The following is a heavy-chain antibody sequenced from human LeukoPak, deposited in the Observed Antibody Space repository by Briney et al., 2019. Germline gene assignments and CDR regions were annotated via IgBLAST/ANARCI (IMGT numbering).Heavy chain of an antibody. CDR1: GGTFSSYA. J-gene: IGHJ4*02. Sequence: SVKVSCTASGGTFSSYAISWVRQAPGQGLAWMGRIIPILGIANYAQKFQGRVTITADKSTSTAYMELSSLRSEDTAVYYCARDSSSLLAYWGQGTLVTVSS. V-gene: IGHV1-69*04. CDR3: ARDSSSLLAY. CDR2: IIPILGIA. D-gene: IGHD6-6*01.